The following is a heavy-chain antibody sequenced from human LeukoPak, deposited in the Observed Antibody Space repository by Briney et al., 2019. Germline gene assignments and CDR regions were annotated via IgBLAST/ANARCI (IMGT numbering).Heavy chain of an antibody. CDR2: ISGSGGST. CDR3: AKDPFSGFDY. CDR1: GYTLSSYA. J-gene: IGHJ4*02. D-gene: IGHD1-14*01. V-gene: IGHV3-23*01. Sequence: GGCLRLSCAASGYTLSSYAKSWVRKAPGKGLEWVSAISGSGGSTYYADSVKGRFTISRDNSKNTLYLQMNSLRAEDTAVYYCAKDPFSGFDYWGQGTLVTVSS.